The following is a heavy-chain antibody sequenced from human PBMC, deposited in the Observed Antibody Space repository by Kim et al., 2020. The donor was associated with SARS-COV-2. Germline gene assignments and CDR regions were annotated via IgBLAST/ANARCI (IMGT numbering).Heavy chain of an antibody. CDR2: IYYSGST. V-gene: IGHV4-59*13. J-gene: IGHJ6*02. CDR3: ARTYGMDV. CDR1: GGSISSYY. Sequence: SETLSLTCTVSGGSISSYYWSWIRQPPGKGLEWIGYIYYSGSTNYNPSLKSRVTISVDTSKNQFSLKLSSVTAADTAVYYCARTYGMDVWGQGTTVTVSS.